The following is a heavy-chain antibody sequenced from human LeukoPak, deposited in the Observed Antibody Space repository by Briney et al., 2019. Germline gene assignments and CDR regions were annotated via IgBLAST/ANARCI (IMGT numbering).Heavy chain of an antibody. CDR3: ASQYYGRYSGFDY. V-gene: IGHV4-61*01. CDR1: GGSVSSGSYY. D-gene: IGHD4-23*01. J-gene: IGHJ4*02. CDR2: LYYSGTT. Sequence: SETLSLTCTVSGGSVSSGSYYWSWIRQPPGKGLEWIGYLYYSGTTNYNPSLKSRVTIPVDTSKNQFSLNLTSVTAADTAVYYCASQYYGRYSGFDYWGQGTLVTVSS.